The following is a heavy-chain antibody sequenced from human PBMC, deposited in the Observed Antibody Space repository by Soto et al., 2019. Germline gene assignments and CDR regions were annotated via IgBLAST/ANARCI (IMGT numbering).Heavy chain of an antibody. D-gene: IGHD3-22*01. Sequence: PGVSLRLSCAASGFTFSSYAMHWVRQAPGKGLEWVAVISYDGSNKYYADSVKGRFTISRDNSKNTLYLQMNSLRAEDTAVYYCARELLTMTVPYYCGMDVWGQGTTVTVSS. CDR1: GFTFSSYA. CDR2: ISYDGSNK. V-gene: IGHV3-30-3*01. J-gene: IGHJ6*02. CDR3: ARELLTMTVPYYCGMDV.